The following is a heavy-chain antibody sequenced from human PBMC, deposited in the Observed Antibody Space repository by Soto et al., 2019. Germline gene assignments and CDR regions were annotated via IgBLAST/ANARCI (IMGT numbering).Heavy chain of an antibody. CDR3: TRDMTGTTWTLGGQ. V-gene: IGHV3-66*01. J-gene: IGHJ4*02. Sequence: EVQLVESGGVLVQPGGSLRLSCAASGFTVTGTSMSWVRQAPGKGLEWVSVIYSGGTKYYADSVRGRFTVSIDSSNNTLSLQMNSLRVEDTAVYYCTRDMTGTTWTLGGQWGQGTLVTVSS. D-gene: IGHD1-1*01. CDR2: IYSGGTK. CDR1: GFTVTGTS.